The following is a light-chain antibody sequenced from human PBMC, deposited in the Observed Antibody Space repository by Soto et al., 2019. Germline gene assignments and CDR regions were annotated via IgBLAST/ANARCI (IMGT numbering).Light chain of an antibody. CDR1: QSVSSSY. Sequence: EIVLTQSPGTQSLSPGERATLSCRASQSVSSSYLAWYQQKPGQAPRLLIYGASSRATGIPDRFSGSGSGTDFTLTISRLEPEDFAVYYCQQYGSSPAVTFGGGTKVEIK. V-gene: IGKV3-20*01. J-gene: IGKJ4*01. CDR3: QQYGSSPAVT. CDR2: GAS.